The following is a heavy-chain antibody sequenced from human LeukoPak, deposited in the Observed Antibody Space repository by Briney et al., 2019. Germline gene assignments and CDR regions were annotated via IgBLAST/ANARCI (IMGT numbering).Heavy chain of an antibody. D-gene: IGHD5-24*01. CDR2: ISGDGGST. CDR3: ARDRARGYNEGAFDY. Sequence: GGSLRLSCAASGFTFNDYAMHWVRQAPGKGLEWVSLISGDGGSTYYADSVKGRFTISRDNTKNSLYLQMNSLRTEDTALYYFARDRARGYNEGAFDYWGQGTLVTVSS. V-gene: IGHV3-43*02. CDR1: GFTFNDYA. J-gene: IGHJ4*02.